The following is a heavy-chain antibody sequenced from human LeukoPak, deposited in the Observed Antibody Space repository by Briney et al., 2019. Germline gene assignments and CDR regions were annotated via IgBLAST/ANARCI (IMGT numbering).Heavy chain of an antibody. V-gene: IGHV3-23*01. J-gene: IGHJ4*02. D-gene: IGHD3-16*01. CDR2: ISGSGDST. CDR1: GLTLSSNY. CDR3: AKAYWDTFGWYYFDY. Sequence: GGSLRLSCVPCGLTLSSNYMNWARQAPGKALEWVSGISGSGDSTYYAHSVKGRFTISRDNSKNTVYLQMNRLRPENTAVYYCAKAYWDTFGWYYFDYWGQGTLVTVSS.